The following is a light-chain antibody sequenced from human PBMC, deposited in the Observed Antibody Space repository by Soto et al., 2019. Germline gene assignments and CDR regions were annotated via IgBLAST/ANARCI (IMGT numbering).Light chain of an antibody. CDR3: ASYASSGTYG. CDR1: SSDVGGYNY. J-gene: IGLJ1*01. Sequence: QSALTQPASVSGSPGQSITISCTGTSSDVGGYNYVSWYQLHPGKAPKLMIHEVSERPSGVSNRFSGSKSGNTASLTISGLQAEDEADYYRASYASSGTYGFGSGTKLTVL. CDR2: EVS. V-gene: IGLV2-14*01.